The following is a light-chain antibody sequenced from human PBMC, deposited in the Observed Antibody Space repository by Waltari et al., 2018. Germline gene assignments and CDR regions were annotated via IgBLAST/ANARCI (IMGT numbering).Light chain of an antibody. CDR2: GAF. Sequence: EIVLPQSPDTLSLSPGERATLSCRASQSVDSRHIGWYQQKHCQAPRLLIFGAFSRATGIPDRFSGSGSGTDFTLTISSLEPEDFAVYYCQQHITSPYTFGPGTKLET. J-gene: IGKJ2*01. CDR3: QQHITSPYT. CDR1: QSVDSRH. V-gene: IGKV3-20*01.